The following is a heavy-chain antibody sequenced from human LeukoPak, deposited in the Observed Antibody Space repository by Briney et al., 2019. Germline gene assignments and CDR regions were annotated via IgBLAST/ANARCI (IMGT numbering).Heavy chain of an antibody. CDR1: GYTFTSYG. J-gene: IGHJ3*02. CDR3: ASPDSPVWGNPVSSYAFDI. Sequence: ASVKVSCKASGYTFTSYGISWVRQAPGQGLEWMGWISAYNGNTNYAQKLQGRVTMTTDTSTSTAYMELRSLRSDDTAVYYCASPDSPVWGNPVSSYAFDIWGQGTMVTVSS. V-gene: IGHV1-18*01. CDR2: ISAYNGNT. D-gene: IGHD3-16*01.